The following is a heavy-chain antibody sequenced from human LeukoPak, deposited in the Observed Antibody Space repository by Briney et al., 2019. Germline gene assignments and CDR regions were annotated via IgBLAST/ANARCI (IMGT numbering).Heavy chain of an antibody. D-gene: IGHD4-17*01. Sequence: GGSLRLSCAASGLIFHNYALVWIRRAPGKGPEWVSAILGGGGTFYADAVKGRFTISRDNSKNTLYLQMNGLRAEDTATYYCGQDPNGNYIGAFDFWGRGTMVTVSS. CDR3: GQDPNGNYIGAFDF. CDR1: GLIFHNYA. J-gene: IGHJ3*01. CDR2: ILGGGGT. V-gene: IGHV3-23*01.